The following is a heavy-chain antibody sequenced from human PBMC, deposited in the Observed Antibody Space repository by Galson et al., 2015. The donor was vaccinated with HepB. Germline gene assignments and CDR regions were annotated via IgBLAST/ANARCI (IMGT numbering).Heavy chain of an antibody. V-gene: IGHV3-11*03. CDR3: GFSPYSTGWSEHFQY. J-gene: IGHJ1*01. CDR1: GFIFGDYY. D-gene: IGHD6-19*01. Sequence: SLRLSCAASGFIFGDYYMTWIRQAPGKGLEWLSYISGSSGYTKYADSVKGRFTISRDNAKKSVFLQVNSLRAEDTAVYYCGFSPYSTGWSEHFQYWGQGTLVTVSS. CDR2: ISGSSGYT.